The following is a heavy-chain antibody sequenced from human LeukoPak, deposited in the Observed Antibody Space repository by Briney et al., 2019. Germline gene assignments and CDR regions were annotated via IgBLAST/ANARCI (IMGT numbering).Heavy chain of an antibody. CDR1: GFAFSTYA. J-gene: IGHJ6*02. D-gene: IGHD3-3*01. Sequence: PGGSLRLSCAASGFAFSTYAMSWVRQAPGKGLEWVSAISGSGDSTYYADSVRGRFTISRDNSKNTLYLQMNSLRAEDTAVYYCAAAYFGMDQYYYGMDVWGQGTTVTVSS. V-gene: IGHV3-23*01. CDR3: AAAYFGMDQYYYGMDV. CDR2: ISGSGDST.